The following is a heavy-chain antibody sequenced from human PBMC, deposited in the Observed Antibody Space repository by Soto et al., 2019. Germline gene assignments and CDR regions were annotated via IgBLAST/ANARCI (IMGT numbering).Heavy chain of an antibody. CDR1: GFSLSTSGVG. J-gene: IGHJ4*02. D-gene: IGHD3-9*01. Sequence: QITLKESGPTLVKPTQTLTLTCTFSGFSLSTSGVGVGWIRQPPGKALEGLALIYWDDDKRYSPSLKSRLTITKDTSKPQVVLTRTNMDPVDTATSYCAHLMYYDIFPAYYPMCDYWGQGTLVPVPS. V-gene: IGHV2-5*02. CDR2: IYWDDDK. CDR3: AHLMYYDIFPAYYPMCDY.